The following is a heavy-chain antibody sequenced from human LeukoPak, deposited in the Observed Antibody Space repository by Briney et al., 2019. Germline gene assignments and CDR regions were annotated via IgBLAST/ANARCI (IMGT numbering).Heavy chain of an antibody. V-gene: IGHV3-9*01. CDR1: GFTFDDYA. Sequence: RTGGSLRLSCAASGFTFDDYAMHWVRQAPGKGLEWVSSIFWNSGTIGYADSVKGRFTISRDNAKNSLYLQMNSLRAEDTALYYCAKDRGSSSWAFDYWGQGTLVTVSS. CDR3: AKDRGSSSWAFDY. J-gene: IGHJ4*02. D-gene: IGHD6-13*01. CDR2: IFWNSGTI.